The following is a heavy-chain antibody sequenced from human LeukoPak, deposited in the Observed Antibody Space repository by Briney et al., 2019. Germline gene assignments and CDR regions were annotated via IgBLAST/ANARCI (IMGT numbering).Heavy chain of an antibody. V-gene: IGHV3-23*01. J-gene: IGHJ4*02. CDR3: AKARYSNSWWVVDY. CDR2: ISGSGGST. Sequence: GGSLRLSCAASGFTFSSYAMSWVRQAPGKGLEWVSAISGSGGSTYYADSAKGRFTISRDNSKNTVYLQMNSLRAEDTAVYYCAKARYSNSWWVVDYWGQGTLVTVSS. D-gene: IGHD6-6*01. CDR1: GFTFSSYA.